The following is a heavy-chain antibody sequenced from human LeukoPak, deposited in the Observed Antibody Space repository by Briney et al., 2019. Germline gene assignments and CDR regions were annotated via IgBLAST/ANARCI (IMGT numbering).Heavy chain of an antibody. Sequence: GGSLRLSCAASGFTFSSYSMNWVRQAPGKGLEWVSYISSSSSTIYYADSVKGRFTISRDNAKNSLYLQMNSLRDEDTAVYYCARDSHPMYYDYVWGSYLHAFDIWGQGTMVTVSS. D-gene: IGHD3-16*02. CDR2: ISSSSSTI. CDR1: GFTFSSYS. CDR3: ARDSHPMYYDYVWGSYLHAFDI. V-gene: IGHV3-48*02. J-gene: IGHJ3*02.